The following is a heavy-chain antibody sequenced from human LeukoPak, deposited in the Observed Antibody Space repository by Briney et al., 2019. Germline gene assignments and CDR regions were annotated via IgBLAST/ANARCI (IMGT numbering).Heavy chain of an antibody. CDR3: VKDPSYGPN. CDR1: GFTFSSYA. V-gene: IGHV3-64D*06. Sequence: PGGSLRLSCSASGFTFSSYAMHWVRQAPGKGLEYVSANSSNGGSTYYADSVKGRFTISRDNSKNTLYLQMSSLRAEDTAVYYCVKDPSYGPNWGQGTLVTVSS. J-gene: IGHJ4*02. CDR2: NSSNGGST. D-gene: IGHD5-18*01.